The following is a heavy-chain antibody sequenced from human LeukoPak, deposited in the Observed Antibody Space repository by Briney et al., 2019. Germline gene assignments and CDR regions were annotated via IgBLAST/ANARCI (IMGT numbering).Heavy chain of an antibody. CDR3: AKGLGLNGIAAAGTEGGNWFDP. D-gene: IGHD6-13*01. CDR1: GFTFDDYA. V-gene: IGHV3-9*01. J-gene: IGHJ5*02. Sequence: GRSLRLSCAASGFTFDDYAMHWVRQAPGKGLEWVSGISWNSGSIGYADSVKGRFTISRDNAKNSLYLQMNSLRAEDTALYYCAKGLGLNGIAAAGTEGGNWFDPWGQGTLVTVSS. CDR2: ISWNSGSI.